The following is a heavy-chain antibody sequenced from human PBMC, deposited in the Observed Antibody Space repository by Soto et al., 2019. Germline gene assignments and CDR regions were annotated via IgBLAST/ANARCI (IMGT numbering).Heavy chain of an antibody. CDR3: ARGHRYYYGSGSYYPYYFDY. J-gene: IGHJ4*02. V-gene: IGHV1-8*01. Sequence: ASVKVSCKASGYTFTSYDINWVRQATGQGLEWMGWMNPNSGNTGYAQKFQGRVTMTRNTSISTAYMELGSLRSEDTAVYYCARGHRYYYGSGSYYPYYFDYWGQGTLVTVSS. D-gene: IGHD3-10*01. CDR2: MNPNSGNT. CDR1: GYTFTSYD.